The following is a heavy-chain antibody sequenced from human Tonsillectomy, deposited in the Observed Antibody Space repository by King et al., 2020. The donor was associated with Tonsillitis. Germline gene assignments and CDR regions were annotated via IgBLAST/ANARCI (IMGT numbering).Heavy chain of an antibody. D-gene: IGHD3-10*01. CDR3: ARDRFGSGTI. V-gene: IGHV3-66*01. CDR1: GLAATSNY. Sequence: DVQLVESGGGLVQPGGSLRLSCAASGLAATSNYMSWVRQVPGKGLDWVSVIYSGSGGSQYYADSVKGRFTISRDDSKNMLYLHMNSLRADDTAIYYCARDRFGSGTIWGQGTMVTVSS. J-gene: IGHJ3*02. CDR2: IYSGSGGSQ.